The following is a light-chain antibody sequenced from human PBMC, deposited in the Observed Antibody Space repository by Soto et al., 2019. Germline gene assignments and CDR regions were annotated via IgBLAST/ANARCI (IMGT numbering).Light chain of an antibody. Sequence: EIVMTQSPATLSLSPGERATLSCRASQSVGKYLVWYQQKPGQAPRLLIYDASNRATGIPARFSGSGSGTDFTLTISSLEPEDFAVYYCLQHNSYPWTFGQGTRVEIK. J-gene: IGKJ1*01. CDR2: DAS. V-gene: IGKV3-11*01. CDR1: QSVGKY. CDR3: LQHNSYPWT.